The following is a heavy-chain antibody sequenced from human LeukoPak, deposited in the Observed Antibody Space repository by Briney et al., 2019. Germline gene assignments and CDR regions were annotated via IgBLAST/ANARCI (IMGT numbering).Heavy chain of an antibody. CDR1: GGSISGSSYY. CDR2: IYYSGST. J-gene: IGHJ3*02. V-gene: IGHV4-39*01. Sequence: SETLSLTCTISGGSISGSSYYWSWIRQPPGRGLEWIGSIYYSGSTHYNSSLKSRVTISVDTSKNQFSLRLSSVTAADTAVYYCASPGGGAFDIWGQGTMVTVSS. D-gene: IGHD3-10*01. CDR3: ASPGGGAFDI.